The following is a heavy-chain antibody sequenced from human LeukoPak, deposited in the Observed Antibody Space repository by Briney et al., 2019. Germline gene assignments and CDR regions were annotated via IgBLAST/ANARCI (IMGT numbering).Heavy chain of an antibody. Sequence: PGGPLRLSCAASGFTFSSYWMSWVRQAPGKGLEWVANIKQDGSEKYYVDSVKGRFTISRDNAKNSLYLHMNSLRAEDTAVYYCAREGPNYGSGSYYYYYYGMDVWGKGTTVTVSS. CDR3: AREGPNYGSGSYYYYYYGMDV. J-gene: IGHJ6*04. V-gene: IGHV3-7*03. CDR2: IKQDGSEK. CDR1: GFTFSSYW. D-gene: IGHD3-10*01.